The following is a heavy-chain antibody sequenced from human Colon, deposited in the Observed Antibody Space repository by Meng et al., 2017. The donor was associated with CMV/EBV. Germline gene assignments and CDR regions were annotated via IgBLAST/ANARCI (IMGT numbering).Heavy chain of an antibody. D-gene: IGHD2-2*01. V-gene: IGHV3-30*03. CDR3: ARDLKRYCSASSCQGLDH. CDR2: ISYDGRSE. CDR1: GFTFISYC. J-gene: IGHJ4*02. Sequence: GESLKISCAVSGFTFISYCMYWVRQAPGKGLEWVAFISYDGRSEDYAESLRGRFTISRDNSNNTLNLQMNSLTADDTAVYYCARDLKRYCSASSCQGLDHWGQGTLVTVSS.